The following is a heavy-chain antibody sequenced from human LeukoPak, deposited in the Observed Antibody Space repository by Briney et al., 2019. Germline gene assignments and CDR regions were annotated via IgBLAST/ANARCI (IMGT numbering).Heavy chain of an antibody. Sequence: PGGSLRLSCAASGFTFSSYWMSWVRQAPGKGLEWVANIKQDGSEKYYVDSVKGRFTISRDNAKNSLYLQMNSLRAEDTAVYYCASNVRGGNFRRAGYYYYMDVWGKGTTVTVSS. CDR3: ASNVRGGNFRRAGYYYYMDV. D-gene: IGHD1-7*01. V-gene: IGHV3-7*01. CDR1: GFTFSSYW. CDR2: IKQDGSEK. J-gene: IGHJ6*03.